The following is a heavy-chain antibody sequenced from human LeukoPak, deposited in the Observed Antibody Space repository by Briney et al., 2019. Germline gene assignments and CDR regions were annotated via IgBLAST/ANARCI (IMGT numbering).Heavy chain of an antibody. CDR2: INPSGGST. Sequence: ASVKVSCKASGYTFTSYYMHWVRQAPGQGLEWMGIINPSGGSTSYAQKFQGRVTMTRDTSTSTVYMELSSLRSEDTAVYYCARDHGRYSSGWGVPREAVDYWGQGTLVTVSS. CDR1: GYTFTSYY. V-gene: IGHV1-46*01. D-gene: IGHD6-19*01. J-gene: IGHJ4*02. CDR3: ARDHGRYSSGWGVPREAVDY.